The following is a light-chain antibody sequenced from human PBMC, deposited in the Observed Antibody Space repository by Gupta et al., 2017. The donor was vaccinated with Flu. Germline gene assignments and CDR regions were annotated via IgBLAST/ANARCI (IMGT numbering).Light chain of an antibody. CDR2: DDS. J-gene: IGLJ2*01. Sequence: SYVVTQPPSVSAAPGPTATITCGGNNIGIKVVHWYQQKPGQAPVLVVYDDSDRPSGIPERFSGSNSGNTATLTISRVEAGDEADYYCQVWDSRSEDGVFGGGTKVTVL. CDR1: NIGIKV. CDR3: QVWDSRSEDGV. V-gene: IGLV3-21*02.